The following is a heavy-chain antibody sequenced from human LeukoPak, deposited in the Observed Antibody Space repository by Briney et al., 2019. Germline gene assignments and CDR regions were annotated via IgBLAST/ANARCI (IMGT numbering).Heavy chain of an antibody. D-gene: IGHD4/OR15-4a*01. J-gene: IGHJ4*02. CDR3: TTGEVRLHYFDY. CDR2: IKSKTDGGTT. V-gene: IGHV3-15*07. CDR1: GFTFSNAW. Sequence: GGSLRLSCAASGFTFSNAWMNWVRQAPGKGLEWVGRIKSKTDGGTTDYAAPVKGRFTISRDDSKNTLYLHMNSLKTEDTAVYYCTTGEVRLHYFDYWGQGTLVTVSS.